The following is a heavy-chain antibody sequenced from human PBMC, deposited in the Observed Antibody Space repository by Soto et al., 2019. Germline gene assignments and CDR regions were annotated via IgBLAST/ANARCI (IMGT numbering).Heavy chain of an antibody. V-gene: IGHV3-23*01. Sequence: SLRLSCAASGFTFSNYAMTWVRQGPGKGLEWVSGISGSGGRSYYADSVKGRCTISRDNSKSTLYLQMNSLRAEDTAVYYCAKAYFVWSSEQPYYFDYWGQGTLVTVSS. CDR2: ISGSGGRS. J-gene: IGHJ4*02. CDR1: GFTFSNYA. D-gene: IGHD3-16*01. CDR3: AKAYFVWSSEQPYYFDY.